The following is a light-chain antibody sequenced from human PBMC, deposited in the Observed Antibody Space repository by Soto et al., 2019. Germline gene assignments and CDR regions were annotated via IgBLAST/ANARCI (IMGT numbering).Light chain of an antibody. CDR1: QSVSNNY. V-gene: IGKV3-20*01. CDR3: QQYGRSGT. Sequence: EIVLTQSPGTLSLSPGERATLSCRASQSVSNNYLAWYQQKPGQAPRPLIYGASNRATGIPDRFSGSGSGSVFTLTISRLEPEDFAVYYCQQYGRSGTFGQGTKVEIK. CDR2: GAS. J-gene: IGKJ1*01.